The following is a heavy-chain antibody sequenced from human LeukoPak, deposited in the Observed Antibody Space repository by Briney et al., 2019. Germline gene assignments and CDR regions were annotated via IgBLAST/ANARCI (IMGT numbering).Heavy chain of an antibody. CDR2: MKEDGSEK. J-gene: IGHJ4*02. Sequence: PGGSLRLSCAASGFTVSDNYMSWVRQAPGKGLEWVANMKEDGSEKYYVDSVKGRFTISRDNAKKSLYLQMNSLTAEDTAVCYCATSLSGHPYYFDYWGQGTLVTVSS. CDR1: GFTVSDNY. D-gene: IGHD5-12*01. CDR3: ATSLSGHPYYFDY. V-gene: IGHV3-7*05.